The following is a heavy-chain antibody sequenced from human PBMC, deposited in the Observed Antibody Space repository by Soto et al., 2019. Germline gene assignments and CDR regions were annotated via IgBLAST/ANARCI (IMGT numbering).Heavy chain of an antibody. CDR2: INPSGGST. D-gene: IGHD3-22*01. CDR3: ARDLYDSSGYYSGNYYYYGMDV. J-gene: IGHJ6*02. V-gene: IGHV1-46*01. CDR1: GYTFTSYG. Sequence: ASVKVSCKASGYTFTSYGISWVRQAPGQGLEWMGIINPSGGSTSYAQKFQGRVTMARDTSTSTVYMELSSLRSEDTAVYYCARDLYDSSGYYSGNYYYYGMDVWGQGTTVTVSS.